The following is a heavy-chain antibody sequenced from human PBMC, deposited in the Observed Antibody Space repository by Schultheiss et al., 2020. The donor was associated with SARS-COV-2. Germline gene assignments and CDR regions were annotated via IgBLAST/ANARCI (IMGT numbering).Heavy chain of an antibody. CDR3: SGGLLWVDGYNSYLIDY. J-gene: IGHJ4*02. V-gene: IGHV4-34*01. CDR1: GGSFSGYY. D-gene: IGHD5-24*01. CDR2: INHSGST. Sequence: SETLSLTCAVYGGSFSGYYWSWIRQPPGKGLEWIGEINHSGSTNSNPSLKSRVTISVDTSKNQFSLKLSYVTAADTAVYYCSGGLLWVDGYNSYLIDYWGQGTLVTVSS.